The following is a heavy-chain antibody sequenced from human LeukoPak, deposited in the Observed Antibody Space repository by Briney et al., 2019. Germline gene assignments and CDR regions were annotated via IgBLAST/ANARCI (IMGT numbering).Heavy chain of an antibody. V-gene: IGHV3-21*06. CDR3: ARDLRPDVPTAPTPDS. CDR2: ISSYSHYL. Sequence: KPGGSLRLSCVASGFTFSFYTMNWVRQAPGQGLEWVSSISSYSHYLYYADSVKGRFTISRDNAKNSVYLEMNSLRAEDTAVYFCARDLRPDVPTAPTPDSRGQGTLVTVSS. CDR1: GFTFSFYT. D-gene: IGHD2-21*02. J-gene: IGHJ4*02.